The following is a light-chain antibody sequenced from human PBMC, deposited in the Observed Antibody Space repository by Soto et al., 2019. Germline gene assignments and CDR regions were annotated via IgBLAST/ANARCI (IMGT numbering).Light chain of an antibody. J-gene: IGKJ1*01. V-gene: IGKV1-39*01. Sequence: DVQMTQSPSSLSASVGDRVTITCRASQSISGHLNWYQQKPGKAPKLLIYAASSLQSGVPSRFSGSGSGTEFTLTIRSLQSEDFATYYCQQSYYAPPTFGQGTKVEIK. CDR2: AAS. CDR1: QSISGH. CDR3: QQSYYAPPT.